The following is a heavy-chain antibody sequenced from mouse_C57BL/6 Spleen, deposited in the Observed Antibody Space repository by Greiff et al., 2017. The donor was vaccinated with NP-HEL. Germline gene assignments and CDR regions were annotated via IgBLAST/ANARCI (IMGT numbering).Heavy chain of an antibody. D-gene: IGHD2-4*01. V-gene: IGHV5-15*01. Sequence: EVKLMESGGGLVQPGGSLKLSCAASGFTFSDYGMAWVRQAPRKGPEWVAFISNLAYSIYYADTVTGRFTISRENAKNTLYLEMSSLRSEDTAMYYCARQHYEYYFDYWGQGTTLTVSS. CDR3: ARQHYEYYFDY. J-gene: IGHJ2*01. CDR2: ISNLAYSI. CDR1: GFTFSDYG.